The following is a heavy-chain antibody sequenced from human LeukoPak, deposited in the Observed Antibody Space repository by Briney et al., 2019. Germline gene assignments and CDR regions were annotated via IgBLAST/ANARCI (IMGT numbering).Heavy chain of an antibody. CDR2: IYSGGST. Sequence: GGSLRLSCAASGFTVSSNYMGWVRQAPGKGLEWVSVIYSGGSTYCADSVKGRFTISRDNSKNTLYLQMNSLRAEDTAVYYCARAWELLVFDPWGQGTLVTVSS. J-gene: IGHJ5*02. CDR3: ARAWELLVFDP. CDR1: GFTVSSNY. D-gene: IGHD1-26*01. V-gene: IGHV3-53*01.